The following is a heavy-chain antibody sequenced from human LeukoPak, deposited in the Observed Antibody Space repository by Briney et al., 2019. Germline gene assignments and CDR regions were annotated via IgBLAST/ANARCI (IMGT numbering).Heavy chain of an antibody. V-gene: IGHV4-38-2*02. CDR2: IYHSGST. J-gene: IGHJ4*02. Sequence: TSETLSLTCTVSGYSISSGYYWGWIRQPPGKGLEWIGSIYHSGSTYYNPSLKSRVTISVDTSKNQFSLKLSSVTAADTAVYYCARDVVSHLGIDYWGQGTLVTVSS. CDR1: GYSISSGYY. D-gene: IGHD3-10*01. CDR3: ARDVVSHLGIDY.